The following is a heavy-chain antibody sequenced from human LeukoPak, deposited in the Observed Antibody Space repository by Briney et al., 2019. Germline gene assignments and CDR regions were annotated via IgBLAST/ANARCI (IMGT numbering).Heavy chain of an antibody. CDR3: ARGGSSGYYYG. V-gene: IGHV4-4*07. J-gene: IGHJ4*02. D-gene: IGHD3-22*01. CDR1: GGSISSYY. CDR2: LYTSGCT. Sequence: SETLSLTCTVSGGSISSYYWSWIRQPAGKGLEWIGRLYTSGCTNYNPSLKSRVTMSVDTSKNQFSLKLTSMTAADTAVYYCARGGSSGYYYGWGQGTLVTVSS.